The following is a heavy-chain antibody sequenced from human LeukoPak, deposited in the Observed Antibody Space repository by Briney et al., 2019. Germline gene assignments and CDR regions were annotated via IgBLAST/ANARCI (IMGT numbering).Heavy chain of an antibody. CDR3: ARASGGWDLDY. Sequence: PGGSLRLSCAASGFTFNVFRMNWVRQAPGKGLEWISSITSSGTYITYADSIQGRFTISRDNAKNSLYLQMNSLRVDDTALYYCARASGGWDLDYWGHGTLVTVSS. D-gene: IGHD1-26*01. CDR1: GFTFNVFR. V-gene: IGHV3-21*01. CDR2: ITSSGTYI. J-gene: IGHJ4*01.